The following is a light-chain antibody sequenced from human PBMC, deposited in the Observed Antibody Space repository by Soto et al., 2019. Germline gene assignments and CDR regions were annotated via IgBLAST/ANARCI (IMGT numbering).Light chain of an antibody. CDR3: QQYNIYPYT. Sequence: DIQMTQSPSTLSASVGDRVTLTCRASQSISSWLAWYQQKPGKAPKLLIYKASSLESGVPSRFSGSGSGTEFTLTISSLQPDDFATYYCQQYNIYPYTFGQGTKLEIK. CDR2: KAS. CDR1: QSISSW. V-gene: IGKV1-5*03. J-gene: IGKJ2*01.